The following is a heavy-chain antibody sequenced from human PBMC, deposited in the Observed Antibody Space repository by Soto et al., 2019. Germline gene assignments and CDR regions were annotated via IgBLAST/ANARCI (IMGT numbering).Heavy chain of an antibody. CDR3: ARTQYSYYGMDV. Sequence: ETLSLTCTVSGVSVSSRNYYWSWIRQPPGKGLEWIGYIYYSGSTNYNPSLKSRVTISVDTSKNQFSLKLSSVTAADTAVYYCARTQYSYYGMDVWGQGTTVTVSS. J-gene: IGHJ6*02. CDR1: GVSVSSRNYY. V-gene: IGHV4-61*01. CDR2: IYYSGST.